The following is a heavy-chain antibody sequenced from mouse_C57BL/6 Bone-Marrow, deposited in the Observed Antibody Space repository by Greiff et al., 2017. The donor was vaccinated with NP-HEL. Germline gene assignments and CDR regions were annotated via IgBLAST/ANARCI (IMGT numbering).Heavy chain of an antibody. Sequence: QVQLQQSGPELVKPGASVKISCKASGYAFSSSWMNWVKQRPGKGLEWIGRIYPGDGDTNYNGKFKGKATLTADKSSSTAYMQLSSLTSEDSAVYFCARYYGTLFDYWGQGTTLTVSS. J-gene: IGHJ2*01. V-gene: IGHV1-82*01. D-gene: IGHD1-1*01. CDR3: ARYYGTLFDY. CDR2: IYPGDGDT. CDR1: GYAFSSSW.